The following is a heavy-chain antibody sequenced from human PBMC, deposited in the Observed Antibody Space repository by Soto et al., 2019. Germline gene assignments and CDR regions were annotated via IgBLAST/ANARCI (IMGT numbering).Heavy chain of an antibody. V-gene: IGHV2-5*02. CDR2: IYWDDDK. D-gene: IGHD6-6*01. J-gene: IGHJ4*02. CDR3: ARRGSTSSLDF. Sequence: QITLKESGPTLVKPTQTLTLTCTFSGFSLSTSGVGVGWIRQPPGKALEWLALIYWDDDKRYSPSLKSRLTITKDTSKHQVVLTVTKVDPVDTATYYCARRGSTSSLDFWGQGTLVTLSS. CDR1: GFSLSTSGVG.